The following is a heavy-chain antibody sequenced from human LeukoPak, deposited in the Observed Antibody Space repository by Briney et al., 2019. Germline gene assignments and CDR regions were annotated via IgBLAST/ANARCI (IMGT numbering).Heavy chain of an antibody. CDR3: AKAPVTSCRGAFCYPFDS. V-gene: IGHV3-23*01. CDR2: TSSSDAGK. D-gene: IGHD2-15*01. J-gene: IGHJ4*02. Sequence: GGSLRLSCTVSGFSLSSYAMSWVRRAPGKGLECVSATSSSDAGKYYADSVRGRFTISRDNSRNTMYLQMNSLRAEDAAVYYCAKAPVTSCRGAFCYPFDSWGQGTVVTVSS. CDR1: GFSLSSYA.